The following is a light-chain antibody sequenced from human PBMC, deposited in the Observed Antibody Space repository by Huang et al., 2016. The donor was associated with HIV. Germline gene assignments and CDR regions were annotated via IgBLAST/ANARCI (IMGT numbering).Light chain of an antibody. CDR1: QSILHGNGHNY. Sequence: DIVMTQSLLPLPVTPGEPASISCRSSQSILHGNGHNYLDRYLQKPGQSPQLLIYLGSYRASGVPDRVSGSGSGTDFILKINRVEAEDVGVYYCMQALQTPWTFGQGTKLEIK. CDR2: LGS. CDR3: MQALQTPWT. V-gene: IGKV2-28*01. J-gene: IGKJ1*01.